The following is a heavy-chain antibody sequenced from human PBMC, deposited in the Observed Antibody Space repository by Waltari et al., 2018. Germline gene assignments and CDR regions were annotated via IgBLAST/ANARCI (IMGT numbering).Heavy chain of an antibody. J-gene: IGHJ3*02. D-gene: IGHD2-2*01. CDR2: INHSGST. V-gene: IGHV4-34*01. CDR1: GGSFRGYY. CDR3: ARYLVVVPAAIGAFDI. Sequence: QVQLQQWGAGLLKPSETLSLTCAVYGGSFRGYYWSWIRQPPGKGLEWIGEINHSGSTNYNPSLKSRVTISVDTSKNQFSLKLSSVTAADTAVYYCARYLVVVPAAIGAFDIWGQGTMVTVSS.